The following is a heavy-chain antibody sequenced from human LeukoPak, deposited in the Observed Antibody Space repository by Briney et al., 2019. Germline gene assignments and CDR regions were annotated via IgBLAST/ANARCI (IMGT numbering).Heavy chain of an antibody. J-gene: IGHJ4*02. CDR3: ARDIAAAGTGFDY. CDR2: IIPILGIA. Sequence: ASVKVSCKASGGTFSSYAISWVRQAPGQGLEWMGRIIPILGIANYAQKFQGRVTMTRDTSTSTVYMELSSLRSEDTAVYYCARDIAAAGTGFDYWGQGTLVTVSS. CDR1: GGTFSSYA. V-gene: IGHV1-69*04. D-gene: IGHD6-13*01.